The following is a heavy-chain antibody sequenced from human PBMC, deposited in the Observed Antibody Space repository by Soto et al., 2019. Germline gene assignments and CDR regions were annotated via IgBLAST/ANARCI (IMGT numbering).Heavy chain of an antibody. V-gene: IGHV4-31*03. Sequence: QVQLQESGPGLVKPSQTLSLTCTVSGGSISSGGHYWTWIRQHPGKDLEWIGYIYYSGSTYYNPSLKTRVAITVATSKNQFSLEVTSVTAADTAVYYCARDHHETSGPFGGYFDYWGQGTLVTVSS. J-gene: IGHJ4*02. CDR1: GGSISSGGHY. D-gene: IGHD3-22*01. CDR2: IYYSGST. CDR3: ARDHHETSGPFGGYFDY.